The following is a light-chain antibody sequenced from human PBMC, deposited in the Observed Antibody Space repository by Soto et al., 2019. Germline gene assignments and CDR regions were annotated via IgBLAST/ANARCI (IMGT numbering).Light chain of an antibody. J-gene: IGLJ2*01. Sequence: QSVLTQPASVSESPGQSITISCTGTISDIGVYNYVSWYQQHPGKAPKLMIYEGDKRPSGVSNRFSGSKSGNTASLTISGLQAEDEADYYCASFTSSSIIDIFGGGTKLTVL. CDR2: EGD. CDR3: ASFTSSSIIDI. CDR1: ISDIGVYNY. V-gene: IGLV2-14*01.